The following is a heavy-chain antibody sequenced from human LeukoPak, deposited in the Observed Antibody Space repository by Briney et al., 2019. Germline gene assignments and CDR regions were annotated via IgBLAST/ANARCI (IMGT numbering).Heavy chain of an antibody. D-gene: IGHD4-17*01. CDR1: GYTFTSYG. CDR2: ISAYNGNT. CDR3: AGDYKLRTINGDFDY. Sequence: AASVKVSCKASGYTFTSYGISWVRQAPGQGLEWMGWISAYNGNTNYAQKLQGRVTMTTDTSTSTAYMELRSLRSDDTAVYYCAGDYKLRTINGDFDYWGQGTLVTVSS. V-gene: IGHV1-18*01. J-gene: IGHJ4*02.